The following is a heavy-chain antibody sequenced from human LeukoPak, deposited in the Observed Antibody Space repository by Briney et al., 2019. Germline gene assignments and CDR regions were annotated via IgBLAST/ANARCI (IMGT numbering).Heavy chain of an antibody. D-gene: IGHD1-26*01. Sequence: PGGSLRLSCAASGFTLSTYGMHWVRQAPGKGLEWVAFIRYDGSKTYYADSVKGRFTISRDNSKNTLSLQMNSLRPEDTSVYYCAKDYSGGYVYYFDYWGQGTLVTVSS. V-gene: IGHV3-30*02. CDR2: IRYDGSKT. CDR1: GFTLSTYG. CDR3: AKDYSGGYVYYFDY. J-gene: IGHJ4*02.